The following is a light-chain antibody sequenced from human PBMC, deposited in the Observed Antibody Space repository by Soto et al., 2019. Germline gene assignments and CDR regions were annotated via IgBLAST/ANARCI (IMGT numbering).Light chain of an antibody. CDR3: QQRKSYPLS. V-gene: IGKV1-9*01. CDR1: QDISSY. Sequence: DIQLTQSPSFLSASVGDRVTITCRTSQDISSYLAWYQQKPGKAPQLLISAASTLQSGVPSRFSGSGSGTEFTLTISSLQHEDFATFYCQQRKSYPLSFGGGTKVEI. CDR2: AAS. J-gene: IGKJ4*01.